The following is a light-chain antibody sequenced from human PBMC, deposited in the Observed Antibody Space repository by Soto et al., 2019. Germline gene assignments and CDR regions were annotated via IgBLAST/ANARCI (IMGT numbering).Light chain of an antibody. J-gene: IGKJ3*01. V-gene: IGKV1-12*01. CDR2: ATS. CDR1: QGISNW. Sequence: IQMTQSPSSLSASVGDRVTLTCQASQGISNWLAWYQQKPGKAPKLLIYATSNLQSGVPSRFSGSGSGTAFSLTISRLQPEDFAAYYCQQSSSFPLTFGPGTKVDI. CDR3: QQSSSFPLT.